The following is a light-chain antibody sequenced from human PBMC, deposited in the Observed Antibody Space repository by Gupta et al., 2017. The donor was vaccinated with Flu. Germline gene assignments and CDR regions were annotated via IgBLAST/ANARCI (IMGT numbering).Light chain of an antibody. Sequence: GEIATLSCRASQIVSSYLAWYQQKPGQAPRLLIYDASNRATGIPARFSGSGSGTDFTLTISSLEPEDFAVYYCQQRSNWLFTFGPGTKVDIK. J-gene: IGKJ3*01. CDR3: QQRSNWLFT. CDR2: DAS. CDR1: QIVSSY. V-gene: IGKV3-11*01.